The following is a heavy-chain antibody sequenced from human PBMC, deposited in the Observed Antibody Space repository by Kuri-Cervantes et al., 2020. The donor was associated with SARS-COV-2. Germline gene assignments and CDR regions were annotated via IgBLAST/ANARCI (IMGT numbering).Heavy chain of an antibody. CDR2: IYPDDSDT. V-gene: IGHV5-51*01. CDR1: GYTFGKYW. J-gene: IGHJ3*02. D-gene: IGHD2-21*01. CDR3: AKTQIAVVLGNSGIGASDI. Sequence: KVSCKGSGYTFGKYWIGWVRQMPGKGLEWMGVIYPDDSDTRYSPSFQGQVTISADKSISTAYLQWSSLQASDTAMYYCAKTQIAVVLGNSGIGASDIWGQGTMVTVSS.